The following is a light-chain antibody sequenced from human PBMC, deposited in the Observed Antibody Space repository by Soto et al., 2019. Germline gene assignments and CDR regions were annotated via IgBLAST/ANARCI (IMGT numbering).Light chain of an antibody. J-gene: IGLJ1*01. Sequence: QSALTQPASVSGSPGQSITISCTGTSSDVGGYNYVSWYQQHPGKAPKLMIYXXXXRXXXXXXXXXXXKSGNTASLTISGXQAXDEADYYCSSYTSSSTPYVFGTGTKLTVL. V-gene: IGLV2-14*01. CDR2: XXX. CDR3: SSYTSSSTPYV. CDR1: SSDVGGYNY.